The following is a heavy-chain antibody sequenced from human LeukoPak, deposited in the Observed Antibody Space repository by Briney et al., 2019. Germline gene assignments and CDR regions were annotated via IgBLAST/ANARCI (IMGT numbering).Heavy chain of an antibody. CDR1: GFTFSSYA. CDR2: ISASGGST. CDR3: AKRGVVIRVILVGLHKEAYYFDS. V-gene: IGHV3-23*01. J-gene: IGHJ4*02. Sequence: GGSLRLSCAASGFTFSSYAMSWVRQAPGKGLEWVAGISASGGSTNYADSVKGRFTISRDNPKNTLYLQMNSLRAEDTAVYFCAKRGVVIRVILVGLHKEAYYFDSWRQGALVTVS. D-gene: IGHD3-22*01.